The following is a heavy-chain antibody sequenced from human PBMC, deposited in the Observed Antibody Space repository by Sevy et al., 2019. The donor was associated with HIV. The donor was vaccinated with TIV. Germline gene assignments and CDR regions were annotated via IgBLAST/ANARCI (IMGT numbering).Heavy chain of an antibody. CDR3: YTSIVAAGDY. CDR2: INSDGSST. Sequence: GRSLRLSCAASGFTFSSYWMHWVRQAPGKGLVWVSGINSDGSSTSYADSVKGRFTISRDNAKNTLYLQMNSLRAEDTAVYYCYTSIVAAGDYWGQGTLVTVSS. V-gene: IGHV3-74*01. CDR1: GFTFSSYW. D-gene: IGHD6-13*01. J-gene: IGHJ4*02.